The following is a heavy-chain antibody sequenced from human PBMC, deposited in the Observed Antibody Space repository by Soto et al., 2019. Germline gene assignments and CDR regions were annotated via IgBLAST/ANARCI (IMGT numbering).Heavy chain of an antibody. CDR1: GFTFSDYY. J-gene: IGHJ5*02. CDR3: ARDIAAAARFDP. V-gene: IGHV3-11*01. Sequence: PGGSLRLSCAASGFTFSDYYMSWVRQAPGKRLEWVSYISSSGSTIYYADSVKGRFTISRDNAKNSLYLQMNSLRAEDTAVYYCARDIAAAARFDPWGQGTLVTSPQ. D-gene: IGHD6-13*01. CDR2: ISSSGSTI.